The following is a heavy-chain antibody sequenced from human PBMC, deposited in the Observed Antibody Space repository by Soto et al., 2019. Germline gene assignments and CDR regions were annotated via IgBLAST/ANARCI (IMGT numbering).Heavy chain of an antibody. J-gene: IGHJ4*02. CDR3: ARPIPFRYHFDH. Sequence: QVQLVQSGAEVKKPGASVEVSCKASGYSFSSYGIAWVRQAPGQGLEWMGWISGYNDNTKYVDKLQGRVTMTTDTTTSTVYMELRRLRKDDTAVYYCARPIPFRYHFDHGGQGTLVTVSS. D-gene: IGHD1-1*01. V-gene: IGHV1-18*04. CDR2: ISGYNDNT. CDR1: GYSFSSYG.